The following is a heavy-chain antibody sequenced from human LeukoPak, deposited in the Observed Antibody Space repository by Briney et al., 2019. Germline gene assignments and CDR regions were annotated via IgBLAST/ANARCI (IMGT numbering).Heavy chain of an antibody. Sequence: GGSLRLSCVASGFPFSSYWMTWVRQAPGKGLEWVSYISSSSSTIYYADSVKGRFTISRDNAKNSLYLQMNSLRAEDTAVYYCARDEEHIVVVTAIFSLGYWGQGTLVTVSS. V-gene: IGHV3-48*01. CDR2: ISSSSSTI. D-gene: IGHD2-21*02. J-gene: IGHJ4*02. CDR1: GFPFSSYW. CDR3: ARDEEHIVVVTAIFSLGY.